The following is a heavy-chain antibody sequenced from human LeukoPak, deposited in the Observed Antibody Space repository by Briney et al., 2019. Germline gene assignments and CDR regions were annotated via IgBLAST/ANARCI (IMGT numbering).Heavy chain of an antibody. J-gene: IGHJ4*02. Sequence: LGALSLTCALYAGSVRGDYWSGIGRPPGNGLKWIGEINHSGSTNYNPPLKSRVTISVDTSKNQFSLKLSSVTAADTAVYYCARGGSVVVVAATYYFDYWGQGTLVTVSS. CDR2: INHSGST. V-gene: IGHV4-34*01. CDR3: ARGGSVVVVAATYYFDY. D-gene: IGHD2-15*01. CDR1: AGSVRGDY.